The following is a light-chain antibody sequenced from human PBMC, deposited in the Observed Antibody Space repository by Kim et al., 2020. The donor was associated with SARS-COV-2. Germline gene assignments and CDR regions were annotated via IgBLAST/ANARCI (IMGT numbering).Light chain of an antibody. V-gene: IGKV3-20*01. CDR1: QSVSATY. CDR2: AAP. J-gene: IGKJ1*01. Sequence: PGERATLSCRARQSVSATYLARAELKPCQGPRLVIYAAPSRSTGLPDRISGSGSGTDFTLTISRLGPEDLAGYYYQQYSSSSRWTFGQGTKVDIK. CDR3: QQYSSSSRWT.